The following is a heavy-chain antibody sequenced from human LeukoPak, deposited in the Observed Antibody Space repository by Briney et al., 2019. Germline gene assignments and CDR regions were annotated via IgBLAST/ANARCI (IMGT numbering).Heavy chain of an antibody. CDR3: ARSCSGGSCYNNSFDP. V-gene: IGHV5-51*01. Sequence: GESLKISCKGSGYSFTSYWIGWVRQMPGKGLEWMGIIYPGDSDTRYSPSFQGQVTISADKSISTAYLQWSSLKASDTAMYYCARSCSGGSCYNNSFDPWGQGTLVTVSS. J-gene: IGHJ5*02. CDR1: GYSFTSYW. CDR2: IYPGDSDT. D-gene: IGHD2-15*01.